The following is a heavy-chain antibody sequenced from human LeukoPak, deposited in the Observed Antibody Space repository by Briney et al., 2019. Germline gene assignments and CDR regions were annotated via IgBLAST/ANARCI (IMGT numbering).Heavy chain of an antibody. Sequence: SETLSLTCAVYGGSFSGYYWSWIRQPAGKGLEWIGRIYTSGSTNYNPSLKSRVTMSVDTSKNQFSLKLSSVTAADTAVYYCARVGRGYCSSTSCYPGAGMDVWGQGTTVTVSS. CDR1: GGSFSGYY. J-gene: IGHJ6*02. CDR2: IYTSGST. V-gene: IGHV4-59*10. CDR3: ARVGRGYCSSTSCYPGAGMDV. D-gene: IGHD2-2*01.